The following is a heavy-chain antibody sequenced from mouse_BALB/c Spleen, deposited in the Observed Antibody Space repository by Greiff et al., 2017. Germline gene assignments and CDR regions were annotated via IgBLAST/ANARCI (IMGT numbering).Heavy chain of an antibody. V-gene: IGHV5-4*02. CDR1: GFTFSDYY. CDR2: ISDGGSYT. J-gene: IGHJ4*01. Sequence: EVHLVESGGGLVKPGGSLKLSCAASGFTFSDYYMYWVRQTPEKRLEWVATISDGGSYTYYPDSVKGRFTISRDNAKNNLYLQMSSLKSEDTAMYYCARGITTATHAMDYWGQGTSVTVSS. D-gene: IGHD1-2*01. CDR3: ARGITTATHAMDY.